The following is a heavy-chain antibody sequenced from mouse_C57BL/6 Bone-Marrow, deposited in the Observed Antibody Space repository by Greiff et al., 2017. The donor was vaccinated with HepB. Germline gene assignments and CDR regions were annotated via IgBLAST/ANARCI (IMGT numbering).Heavy chain of an antibody. Sequence: EVKLMESGGGLVQSGRSLRLSCATSGFTFSDFYMEWVRQAPGKGLEWIAASRNKANDYTTEYSASVKGRFIVSRDTSQSILYLQMNALRAEDTAIYHCARDAEGSHWYFDVWGTGTTVTVSS. D-gene: IGHD1-1*02. J-gene: IGHJ1*03. CDR1: GFTFSDFY. CDR2: SRNKANDYTT. V-gene: IGHV7-1*01. CDR3: ARDAEGSHWYFDV.